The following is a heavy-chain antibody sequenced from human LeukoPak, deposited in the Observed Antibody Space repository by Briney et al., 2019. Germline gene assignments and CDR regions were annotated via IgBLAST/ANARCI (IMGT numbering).Heavy chain of an antibody. CDR2: ISSSSSYI. V-gene: IGHV3-21*01. J-gene: IGHJ4*02. D-gene: IGHD4-17*01. CDR1: GLTFSSYS. CDR3: AREGDYGDYERYYFDY. Sequence: PGGSLRLSCAPSGLTFSSYSMNWVRQAPGKGLEWVSSISSSSSYIYYADSVKGRFTISRDNAKNSLYLQMNSLRAEDTAVYYCAREGDYGDYERYYFDYWGQGTLVTVSS.